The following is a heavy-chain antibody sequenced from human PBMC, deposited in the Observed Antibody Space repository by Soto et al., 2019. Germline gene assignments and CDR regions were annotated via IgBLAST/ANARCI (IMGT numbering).Heavy chain of an antibody. V-gene: IGHV1-3*01. D-gene: IGHD3-3*01. CDR2: INAGNGNT. Sequence: ASVKVSCTASGYTFTSYAMHWVRHAPGQRLEWMGWINAGNGNTKYSQKFQGRVTITRDTSASTAYMELSSLRSEDTAVYYCARGFPLRFLEWLLEPSFDYWGQGTLVTVSS. CDR1: GYTFTSYA. J-gene: IGHJ4*02. CDR3: ARGFPLRFLEWLLEPSFDY.